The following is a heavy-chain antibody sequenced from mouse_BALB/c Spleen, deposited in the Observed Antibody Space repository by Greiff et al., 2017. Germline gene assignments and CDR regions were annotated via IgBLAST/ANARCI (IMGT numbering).Heavy chain of an antibody. J-gene: IGHJ4*01. Sequence: EVQGVESGGGLVQPGGSRKLSCAASGFTFSSFGMHWVRQAPEKGLEWVAYISSGSSTIYYADTVKGRFTISRDNPKNTLFLQMTSLRSEDTAMYYCATTEDAMDYGGQGTSVTVSS. V-gene: IGHV5-17*02. D-gene: IGHD4-1*02. CDR2: ISSGSSTI. CDR3: ATTEDAMDY. CDR1: GFTFSSFG.